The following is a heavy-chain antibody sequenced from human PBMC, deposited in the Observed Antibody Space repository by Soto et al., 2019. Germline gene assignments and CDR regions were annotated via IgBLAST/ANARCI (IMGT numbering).Heavy chain of an antibody. CDR3: ARHVSDYIWGSYPSAFWFDP. CDR1: GGSISSSSYY. J-gene: IGHJ5*02. CDR2: IYYSGST. V-gene: IGHV4-39*01. Sequence: SETLSLTCTVSGGSISSSSYYWGWIRQPPGKGLEWIGSIYYSGSTYYNPSLKSRVTISVDTSKNQFSLKLSSVTAADTAVYYCARHVSDYIWGSYPSAFWFDPWGQGTLVTVSS. D-gene: IGHD3-16*02.